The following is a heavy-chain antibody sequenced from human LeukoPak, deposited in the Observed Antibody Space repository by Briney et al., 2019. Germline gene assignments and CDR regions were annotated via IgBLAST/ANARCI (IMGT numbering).Heavy chain of an antibody. D-gene: IGHD1-26*01. CDR1: GFTFSNAW. Sequence: GGSQRLSCAASGFTFSNAWMNWVRQAPGKGLEWVGRIKSKTDGGTTDYAAPVKGRFTISRDDSKNTLYLQMNSLKTENTAVYYCTTGVSGSPFDAFDIWGQGTMVTVSS. V-gene: IGHV3-15*07. CDR3: TTGVSGSPFDAFDI. CDR2: IKSKTDGGTT. J-gene: IGHJ3*02.